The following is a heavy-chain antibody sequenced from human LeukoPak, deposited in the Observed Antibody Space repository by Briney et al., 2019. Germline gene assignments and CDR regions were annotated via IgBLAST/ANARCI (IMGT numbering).Heavy chain of an antibody. CDR2: ISGSGGST. J-gene: IGHJ6*02. CDR3: AKGSQQWLASGVYYYYYGMDV. Sequence: PGGSLRLSCAASGFTFSSYAMSWVRQAPGKGLEWVSAISGSGGSTYYADSVKGRFTISRDNSKNTLYLQMYSLRAEDTAVYYCAKGSQQWLASGVYYYYYGMDVWGQGTTVTVSS. CDR1: GFTFSSYA. D-gene: IGHD6-19*01. V-gene: IGHV3-23*01.